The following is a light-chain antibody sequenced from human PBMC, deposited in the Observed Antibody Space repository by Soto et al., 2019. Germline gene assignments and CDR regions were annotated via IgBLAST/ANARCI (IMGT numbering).Light chain of an antibody. CDR3: LQXSDWPPIT. CDR2: DAY. V-gene: IGKV3-11*01. Sequence: VLTQSPDTLSLSPGDSATLSCRDSQSIGSYLAWYQQKPGQAPRLLIYDAYNRATGIPARFSGGGSGTDFTLTISSLEPEDFAVYYCLQXSDWPPITCGQGTRLEIK. J-gene: IGKJ5*01. CDR1: QSIGSY.